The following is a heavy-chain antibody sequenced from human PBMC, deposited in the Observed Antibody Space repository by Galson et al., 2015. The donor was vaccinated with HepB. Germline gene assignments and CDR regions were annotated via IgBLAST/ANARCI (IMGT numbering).Heavy chain of an antibody. CDR3: VKASFGQLWLLFPRY. CDR2: ISSNGGST. D-gene: IGHD5-18*01. CDR1: GFTFSSYA. V-gene: IGHV3-64D*09. J-gene: IGHJ4*02. Sequence: SLRLSCAASGFTFSSYAMHWVRQAPGKGLEYVSAISSNGGSTYYADSVKGRFTISRDNSKNTLYLQMSSLRAEDTAVYYCVKASFGQLWLLFPRYWGQGTLVTVSS.